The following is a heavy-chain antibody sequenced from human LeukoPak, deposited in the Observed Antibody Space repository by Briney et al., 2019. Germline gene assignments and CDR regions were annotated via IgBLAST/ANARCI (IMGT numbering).Heavy chain of an antibody. CDR2: INHSGST. CDR3: ARGGPWYYYDSSGYSSYFDY. Sequence: SETLSLTCAVYGGSFSGYYWSWIRQPPGKGLEWIGEINHSGSTNYNPSLKSRVTISVDTSKNQFSLKLSSVTAADTAVYYCARGGPWYYYDSSGYSSYFDYWGQGTLVTVSS. J-gene: IGHJ4*02. CDR1: GGSFSGYY. V-gene: IGHV4-34*01. D-gene: IGHD3-22*01.